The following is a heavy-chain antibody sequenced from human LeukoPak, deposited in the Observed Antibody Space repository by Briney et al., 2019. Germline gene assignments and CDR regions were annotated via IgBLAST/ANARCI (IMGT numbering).Heavy chain of an antibody. Sequence: PGGSLQIYCQGSGYSFTRYWIGWVRRLPGKGREGMGIIFPGDSDCRYSPSFQGQVTISADKSISAASLQWSSLKASDTAMYYCARPTRYSSSWDGFDAWGQGTMVTVSS. V-gene: IGHV5-51*01. D-gene: IGHD6-13*01. CDR3: ARPTRYSSSWDGFDA. CDR1: GYSFTRYW. CDR2: IFPGDSDC. J-gene: IGHJ3*01.